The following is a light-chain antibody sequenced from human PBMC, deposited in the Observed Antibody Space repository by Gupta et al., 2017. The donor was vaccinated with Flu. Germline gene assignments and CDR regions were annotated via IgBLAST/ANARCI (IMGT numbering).Light chain of an antibody. V-gene: IGLV2-18*02. CDR2: EVG. CDR3: SSYTSTYSVV. CDR1: SSAVGSYNR. J-gene: IGLJ1*01. Sequence: SSAVGSYNRVSWYQQPPGTAPKLIIYEVGNRPSGVPDRLSGSKSGNTASLTISGLQPEDEGDYYCSSYTSTYSVVFGTGTKVTVL.